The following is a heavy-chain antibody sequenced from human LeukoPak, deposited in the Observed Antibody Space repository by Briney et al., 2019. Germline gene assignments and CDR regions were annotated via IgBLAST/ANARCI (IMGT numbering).Heavy chain of an antibody. Sequence: PGRSLRLSCAASGFTFSNFGMHWVRQAPGKGLEWVAVIRFDGSNNYYADSVKGRFTISRDNSKNMLYLQMNSLRAEDTAVYYCARRYYDSSGPFQHWGQGTLVTVSS. CDR1: GFTFSNFG. D-gene: IGHD3-22*01. J-gene: IGHJ1*01. V-gene: IGHV3-30*03. CDR2: IRFDGSNN. CDR3: ARRYYDSSGPFQH.